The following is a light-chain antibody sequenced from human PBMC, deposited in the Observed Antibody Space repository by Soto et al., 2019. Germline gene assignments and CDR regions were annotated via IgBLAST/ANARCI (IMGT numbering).Light chain of an antibody. Sequence: DIQMTQSPSTLSASVGDRITITCRASQSVSRRLAWYQQKPGKAPKLLIYDASSLESGVPSRFSGRGSGTEVTLTISSLQPDDCAPYYCHTYNSYSLHTFGQGTKLEIK. CDR3: HTYNSYSLHT. V-gene: IGKV1-5*01. CDR2: DAS. CDR1: QSVSRR. J-gene: IGKJ2*01.